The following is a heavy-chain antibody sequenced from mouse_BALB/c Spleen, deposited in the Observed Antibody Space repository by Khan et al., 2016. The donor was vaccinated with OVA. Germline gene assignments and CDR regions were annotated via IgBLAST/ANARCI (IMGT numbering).Heavy chain of an antibody. J-gene: IGHJ4*01. Sequence: VQLKQSGPEMVKPGASVKVSCKGSGDTFTSYVMHWVKQKPGQGLEWIGYINPYNDGTKYNEKFKGKATLTSDKSSTTADMDLSSLTSEDSAVYYCARYPGRPYHANDYSGLGTSV. CDR1: GDTFTSYV. CDR2: INPYNDGT. V-gene: IGHV1S136*01. CDR3: ARYPGRPYHANDY. D-gene: IGHD2-10*01.